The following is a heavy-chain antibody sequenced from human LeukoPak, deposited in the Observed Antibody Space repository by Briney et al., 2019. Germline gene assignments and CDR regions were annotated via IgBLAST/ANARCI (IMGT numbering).Heavy chain of an antibody. J-gene: IGHJ4*02. CDR2: IYHSGCT. Sequence: SETLSLTCAVSGYSISSGYYWGWIRQPPGKGLEWIPSIYHSGCTYYNPSLKSRVTISVDTSKNQCALKQSHVTAADTAEYYCGRLFWFGEGTYFDYWGQGTLVTVSS. V-gene: IGHV4-38-2*01. D-gene: IGHD3-10*01. CDR3: GRLFWFGEGTYFDY. CDR1: GYSISSGYY.